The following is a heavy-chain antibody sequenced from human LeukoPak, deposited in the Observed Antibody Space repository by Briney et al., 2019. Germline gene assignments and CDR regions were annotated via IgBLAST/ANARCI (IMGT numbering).Heavy chain of an antibody. CDR1: GFTFSSYS. V-gene: IGHV3-21*01. J-gene: IGHJ4*02. CDR2: ISSSSSYI. CDR3: ARVEATAVFY. D-gene: IGHD2-21*02. Sequence: PGGSLRLSCAASGFTFSSYSMSWVRQAPGKGLEWVSSISSSSSYIYYADSVKGRFTISRDNAKNSLYLQMNSLRADDTAVYYCARVEATAVFYWGQGTLVIVSS.